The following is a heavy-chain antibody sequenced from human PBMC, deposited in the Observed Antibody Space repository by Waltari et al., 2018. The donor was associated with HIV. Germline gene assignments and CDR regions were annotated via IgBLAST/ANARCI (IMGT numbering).Heavy chain of an antibody. J-gene: IGHJ2*01. V-gene: IGHV4-61*02. D-gene: IGHD3-9*01. CDR1: GGSISRGSYY. CDR3: ARDVGVQGWLNDILNFDV. Sequence: HVQLQESGPRLVKPSQTLYLTCPGPGGSISRGSYYWSLIRQPAGKGLEWIGRIYTSGTTTYNPSLKSRVTISIDTSKNQFSLNLSSVTAADTAVYYCARDVGVQGWLNDILNFDVWGRGTLVTVSS. CDR2: IYTSGTT.